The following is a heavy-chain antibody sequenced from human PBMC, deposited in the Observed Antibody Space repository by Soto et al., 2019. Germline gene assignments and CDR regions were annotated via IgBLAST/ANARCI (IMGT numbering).Heavy chain of an antibody. CDR2: ISYDGSNK. Sequence: GGSLRLSCAASGFTFSSYGMHWVRQAPGKGLEWVAVISYDGSNKYYADSVKGRFTISRDNSKNTLYLQMNSLRAEDTAVYYCAKIVPAVVYYYYYGMDVWGQGTTVTVSS. V-gene: IGHV3-30*18. D-gene: IGHD2-2*01. CDR1: GFTFSSYG. J-gene: IGHJ6*02. CDR3: AKIVPAVVYYYYYGMDV.